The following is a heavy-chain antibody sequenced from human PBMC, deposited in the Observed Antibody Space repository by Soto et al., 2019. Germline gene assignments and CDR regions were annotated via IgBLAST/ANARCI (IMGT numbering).Heavy chain of an antibody. CDR3: ARTGGSSWYDY. D-gene: IGHD6-13*01. CDR2: IMPMLGAP. CDR1: GGTFSAYL. V-gene: IGHV1-69*01. J-gene: IGHJ4*02. Sequence: QVHLVQSGAEVKKPGSSVKVSCKASGGTFSAYLLSWVRQAPGQGLEWMGGIMPMLGAPNYAQKFQGRVTITADESTSTAYMELSSLRSEDTAVYSCARTGGSSWYDYWGQGTLVTVSS.